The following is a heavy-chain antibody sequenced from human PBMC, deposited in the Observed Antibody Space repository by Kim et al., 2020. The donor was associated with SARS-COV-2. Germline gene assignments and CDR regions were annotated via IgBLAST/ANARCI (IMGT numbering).Heavy chain of an antibody. CDR3: ARVRGEWEPFDY. CDR2: IIPIFGTA. J-gene: IGHJ4*02. CDR1: GGTFSSYA. D-gene: IGHD1-26*01. V-gene: IGHV1-69*13. Sequence: SVKVSCKASGGTFSSYAISWVRQAPGQGLEWMGGIIPIFGTANYAQKFQGRVTITADESTSTAYMELSSLRSEDTAVYYCARVRGEWEPFDYWGQGTLVTVCS.